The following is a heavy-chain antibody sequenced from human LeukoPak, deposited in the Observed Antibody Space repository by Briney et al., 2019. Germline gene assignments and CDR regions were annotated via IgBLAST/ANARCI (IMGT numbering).Heavy chain of an antibody. D-gene: IGHD1-26*01. J-gene: IGHJ4*02. CDR2: IRYDGSNK. CDR1: GFTFSSSG. V-gene: IGHV3-30*02. CDR3: AKEGNWEVGAPFDY. Sequence: GGSLRLSCAASGFTFSSSGMHWVRQAPSKGLEWVAFIRYDGSNKYYADSVKGRFTISRDNSKNMLYLQMNSLRAEDTAVYYCAKEGNWEVGAPFDYWGQGTLVTVSS.